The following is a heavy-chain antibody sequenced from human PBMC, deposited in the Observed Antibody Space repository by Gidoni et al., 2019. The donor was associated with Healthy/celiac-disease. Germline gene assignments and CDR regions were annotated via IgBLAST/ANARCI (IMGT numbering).Heavy chain of an antibody. Sequence: EVQLVESGGGLVQPGGSLRLSCAASGFTFSSYDMHWVRQATGKGLEWVSAIGTAGDTYYPGSVKGRFTISRENAKNSLYLQMNSLRAGDTAVYYCARGRGKVLWFGELSGTPSWFDPWGQGTLVTVSS. J-gene: IGHJ5*02. CDR2: IGTAGDT. CDR1: GFTFSSYD. CDR3: ARGRGKVLWFGELSGTPSWFDP. V-gene: IGHV3-13*04. D-gene: IGHD3-10*01.